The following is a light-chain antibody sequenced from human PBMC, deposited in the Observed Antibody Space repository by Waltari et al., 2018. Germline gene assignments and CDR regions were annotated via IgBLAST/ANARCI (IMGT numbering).Light chain of an antibody. Sequence: DIQMTQSPSSLSASVGDRVTITCRASQDISNSLAWYQQKPGKVPKLLIYAASTFQSGVPSRFSGSGSGTDFTLTISSLQPEDVATYYCQKYNSAPHTFGQGTKLEIK. CDR1: QDISNS. CDR3: QKYNSAPHT. CDR2: AAS. J-gene: IGKJ2*01. V-gene: IGKV1-27*01.